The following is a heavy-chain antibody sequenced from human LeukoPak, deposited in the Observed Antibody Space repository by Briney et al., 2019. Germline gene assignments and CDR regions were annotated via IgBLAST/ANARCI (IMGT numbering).Heavy chain of an antibody. D-gene: IGHD6-13*01. CDR2: IHYSGST. CDR3: AREAPTIAAAGIVD. V-gene: IGHV4-59*01. J-gene: IGHJ4*02. CDR1: RGSISSYY. Sequence: SETLSLTCTVSRGSISSYYWSWIRQPPGKGLEWIGYIHYSGSTTYNPSLKSQVTISVGTSKNQFSLKMSTVTAADTAVYYCAREAPTIAAAGIVDWGQGTLVTVSS.